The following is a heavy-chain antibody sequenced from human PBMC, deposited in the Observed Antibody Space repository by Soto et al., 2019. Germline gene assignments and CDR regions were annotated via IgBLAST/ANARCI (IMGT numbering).Heavy chain of an antibody. CDR3: ARAIETAMDPCDY. D-gene: IGHD5-18*01. CDR1: RFSFTTYA. CDR2: ISDDGSIK. V-gene: IGHV3-30-3*01. J-gene: IGHJ4*02. Sequence: GGSLRLSCAASRFSFTTYAMHWVRQAPGKGLEWVAVISDDGSIKYYADSVKGRFTISRDNSKNTFYLQMNSLRGDDTALYYCARAIETAMDPCDYWGQGALVNVSS.